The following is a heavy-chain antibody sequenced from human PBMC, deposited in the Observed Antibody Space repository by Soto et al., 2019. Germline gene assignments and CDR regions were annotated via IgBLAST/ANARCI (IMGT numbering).Heavy chain of an antibody. J-gene: IGHJ6*02. D-gene: IGHD6-6*01. V-gene: IGHV5-51*01. Sequence: GESLKISCKGSGYSFTSYWIGWVRQMPGKGLEWMGIIYPGDSDTRYSPSFQGQVTISADKSISTAYLQWSSLKASDTAMYYCAREEIEYSSSKKYYYYGMDVWGQGTTVTVSS. CDR3: AREEIEYSSSKKYYYYGMDV. CDR1: GYSFTSYW. CDR2: IYPGDSDT.